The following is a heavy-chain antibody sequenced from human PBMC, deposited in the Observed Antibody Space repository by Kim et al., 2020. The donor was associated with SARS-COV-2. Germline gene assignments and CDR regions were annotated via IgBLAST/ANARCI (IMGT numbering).Heavy chain of an antibody. CDR2: VDGGNNT. Sequence: GGSLRLSCAASGFTFSTYAMTWVRQAPGEGLEWVSCVDGGNNTYYAASVKGRFTISRDNSKNTLYLQMNSLRAEDTAVYYCAKGGAASYYKSLVFWGQGTLVTVSS. CDR3: AKGGAASYYKSLVF. V-gene: IGHV3-23*05. D-gene: IGHD3-10*01. J-gene: IGHJ4*02. CDR1: GFTFSTYA.